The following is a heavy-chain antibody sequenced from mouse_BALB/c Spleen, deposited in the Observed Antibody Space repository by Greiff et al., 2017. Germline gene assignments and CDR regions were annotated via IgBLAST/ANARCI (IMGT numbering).Heavy chain of an antibody. CDR3: ARDRDWGFAY. D-gene: IGHD4-1*01. Sequence: EVQLQQSGGGLVKPGGSPKLSCAASGFTFSDYYMYWVRQTPEKRLEWVATISDGGNYTYYPDSVKGRFTISRDNAKNNLYLQMSSLKSEDTAMYYCARDRDWGFAYWGQGTLVTVSA. CDR1: GFTFSDYY. CDR2: ISDGGNYT. V-gene: IGHV5-4*02. J-gene: IGHJ3*01.